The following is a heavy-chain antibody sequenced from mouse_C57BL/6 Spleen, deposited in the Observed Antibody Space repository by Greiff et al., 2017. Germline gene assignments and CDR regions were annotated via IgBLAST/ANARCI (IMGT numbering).Heavy chain of an antibody. D-gene: IGHD4-1*01. CDR2: ISYDGSN. J-gene: IGHJ3*01. CDR3: ARGPNWAWFAY. Sequence: VQLKESGPGLVKPSQSLSLTCSVTGYSITSGYYWNWIRQFPGNKLEWMGYISYDGSNNYNPSLKNRISITRDTSKNQFFLKLNSVTTEDTATXYCARGPNWAWFAYWGQGTLVTVSA. V-gene: IGHV3-6*01. CDR1: GYSITSGYY.